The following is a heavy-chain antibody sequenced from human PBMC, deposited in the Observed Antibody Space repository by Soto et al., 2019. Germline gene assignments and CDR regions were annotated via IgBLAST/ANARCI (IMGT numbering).Heavy chain of an antibody. D-gene: IGHD3-10*01. J-gene: IGHJ4*02. CDR2: MSFSGGT. V-gene: IGHV4-31*03. CDR3: ARGTRPDTRFGESIFDF. Sequence: SETLSLTCTVSGGSINSGGYYWNWIRQHPGKGLEWIGYMSFSGGTYYNPSLRSRVTTSVDTSKTQFSLRLSSVTAADTAVYYCARGTRPDTRFGESIFDFWGQGTLVTVSS. CDR1: GGSINSGGYY.